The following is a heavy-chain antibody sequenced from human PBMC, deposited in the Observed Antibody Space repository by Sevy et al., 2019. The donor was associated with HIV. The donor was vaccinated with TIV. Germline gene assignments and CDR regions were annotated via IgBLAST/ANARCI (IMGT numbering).Heavy chain of an antibody. D-gene: IGHD3-16*02. J-gene: IGHJ4*02. Sequence: ASVKVSCKASGDSFINYGINWVRQAPGQGLEWMGGIIPIFGTTNYAQKFQGRLTITADKSTGTAYMELSSLSSEDTAVYYCARNGIITFGGVVVKYYFDHWGQRTLVTVSS. V-gene: IGHV1-69*06. CDR3: ARNGIITFGGVVVKYYFDH. CDR2: IIPIFGTT. CDR1: GDSFINYG.